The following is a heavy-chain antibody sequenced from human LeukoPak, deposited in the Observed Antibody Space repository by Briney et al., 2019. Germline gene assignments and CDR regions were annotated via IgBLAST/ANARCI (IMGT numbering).Heavy chain of an antibody. CDR1: GFTFSSYS. CDR3: ASNYYGSGSFDY. D-gene: IGHD3-10*01. V-gene: IGHV3-21*01. CDR2: ISSSSSYI. Sequence: GGSLRLSCAASGFTFSSYSMDWVRQAPGKGLEWVSSISSSSSYIYYADSVKGRFTISRDNAKNSLYLQMNSLRAEDTAVYYCASNYYGSGSFDYWGQGTLVTVSS. J-gene: IGHJ4*02.